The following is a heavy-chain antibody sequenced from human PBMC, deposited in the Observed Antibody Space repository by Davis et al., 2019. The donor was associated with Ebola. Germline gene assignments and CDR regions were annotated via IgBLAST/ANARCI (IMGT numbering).Heavy chain of an antibody. CDR3: ARETPISSRSDW. CDR1: GFAFSNYN. D-gene: IGHD2-2*01. V-gene: IGHV3-48*01. Sequence: PGGSLRLSCTASGFAFSNYNMNWVRQAPGKGLEWVSSITTNGLSTYYADSVKGRFIISRDNAKNSLFLQMHSLRGDDTAVYFCARETPISSRSDWWGQGTLVTVSS. CDR2: ITTNGLST. J-gene: IGHJ4*02.